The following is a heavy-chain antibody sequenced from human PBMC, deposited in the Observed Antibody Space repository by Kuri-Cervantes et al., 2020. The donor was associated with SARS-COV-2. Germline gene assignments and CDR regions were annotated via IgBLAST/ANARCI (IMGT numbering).Heavy chain of an antibody. CDR3: TTEGIVVVPAATRYYFYMDV. J-gene: IGHJ6*03. CDR2: IKSKPDGGTT. CDR1: GSTVSSNE. V-gene: IGHV3-15*01. Sequence: CAASGSTVSSNEMSWVRQAPGKGLEWLGRIKSKPDGGTTDYAEPVKGRFTIPRDGSTNTLYLQMNSLKTADTAVYYCTTEGIVVVPAATRYYFYMDVWGKGTTVTVSS. D-gene: IGHD2-2*01.